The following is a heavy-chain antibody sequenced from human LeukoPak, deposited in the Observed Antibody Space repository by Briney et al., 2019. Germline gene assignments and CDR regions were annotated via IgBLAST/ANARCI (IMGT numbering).Heavy chain of an antibody. Sequence: SQTLSLTCTVSGGSIDSGSYYWTWIRQPAGKGLEWIGRIYPNGNTNYNPSLKSRVTISVDTSKNRFSLKLSSVTAADTAVYFCATLPGGSYWYFDLWGRGTLVAVSS. D-gene: IGHD2-15*01. CDR1: GGSIDSGSYY. CDR3: ATLPGGSYWYFDL. CDR2: IYPNGNT. J-gene: IGHJ2*01. V-gene: IGHV4-61*02.